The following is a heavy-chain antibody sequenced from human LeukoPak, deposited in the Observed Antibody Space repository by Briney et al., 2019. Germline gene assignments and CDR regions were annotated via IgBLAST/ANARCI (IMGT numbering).Heavy chain of an antibody. CDR1: GYSISSGYY. CDR2: IYYSGST. J-gene: IGHJ4*02. Sequence: SETLSLTCTVSGYSISSGYYWGWIRQPPGKGLEWIGYIYYSGSTNYNPSLKSRVTISVDTSKNQFSLKLSSVTAADTAVYYCARYSSGSPGIDYWGQGTLVTVSS. D-gene: IGHD3-10*01. V-gene: IGHV4-61*01. CDR3: ARYSSGSPGIDY.